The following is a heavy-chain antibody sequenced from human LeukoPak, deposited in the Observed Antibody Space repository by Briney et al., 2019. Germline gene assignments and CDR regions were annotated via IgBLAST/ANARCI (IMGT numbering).Heavy chain of an antibody. J-gene: IGHJ4*02. CDR2: ISSNGGST. CDR1: GFTFSSYA. CDR3: ARGGTPSAVAGTFVWDY. V-gene: IGHV3-64*01. D-gene: IGHD6-19*01. Sequence: PGGSLRLSCAASGFTFSSYAMNWVRQAPGKGLEYVSAISSNGGSTYYANSVKGRFTISRDNSKNTLYLQMGSLRAEDMAVYYCARGGTPSAVAGTFVWDYWGQGTLVTVSS.